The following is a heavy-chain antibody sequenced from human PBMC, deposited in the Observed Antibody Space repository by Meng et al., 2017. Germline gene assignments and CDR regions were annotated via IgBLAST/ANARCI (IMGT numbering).Heavy chain of an antibody. CDR1: GYTFTGYY. CDR3: YGDYSQGPN. CDR2: IKPNSGGT. Sequence: VVVVQSGDGGKKPWASVKVCCKASGYTFTGYYMNWVGKAPGKGLEWMGRIKPNSGGTIYAQKFEGRVTMTRDTSISTAYMELSRLRSDDTAVYYCYGDYSQGPNWGQGTLVTVSS. V-gene: IGHV1-2*06. J-gene: IGHJ4*02. D-gene: IGHD4-17*01.